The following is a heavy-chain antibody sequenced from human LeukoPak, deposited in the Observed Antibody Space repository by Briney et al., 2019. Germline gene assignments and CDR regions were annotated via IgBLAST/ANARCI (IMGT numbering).Heavy chain of an antibody. D-gene: IGHD3-10*01. J-gene: IGHJ4*02. CDR2: IIPILGIA. Sequence: SVKVSCKASGGTFSSYAISWVRQAPGQGLEWMGRIIPILGIANYAQKFQGRVTITADKSTSTACMELSSLRSEDTAVYYCARGTLMVRGVIDDYWGQGTLVTVSS. V-gene: IGHV1-69*04. CDR3: ARGTLMVRGVIDDY. CDR1: GGTFSSYA.